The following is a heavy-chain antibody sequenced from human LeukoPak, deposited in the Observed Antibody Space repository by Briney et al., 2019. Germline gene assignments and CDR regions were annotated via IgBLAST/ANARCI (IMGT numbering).Heavy chain of an antibody. CDR1: GFTFSDYA. J-gene: IGHJ4*02. V-gene: IGHV3-64*04. Sequence: HPGGSLRLSCSASGFTFSDYAMHWVRQAPGRGLQYVSAITSSGGSTYYADSVKGRFTISRDNSKNTVYLQMNSLRAEDTAVYYCARVSPEIVVVTGTGAPDYWGQGTLVTVSS. CDR3: ARVSPEIVVVTGTGAPDY. D-gene: IGHD2-21*02. CDR2: ITSSGGST.